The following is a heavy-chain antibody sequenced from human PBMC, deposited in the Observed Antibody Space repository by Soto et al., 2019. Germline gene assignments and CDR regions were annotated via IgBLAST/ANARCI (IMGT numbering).Heavy chain of an antibody. CDR3: ARYSNNWFQTEGMDV. Sequence: SETLSLTCTVSVDSITTYYWSWIRQPAGKGLEWIGRIDTSGNTNYNPSLKSRVTMSVDASKKQFSLKLTSVTAADTAVYYCARYSNNWFQTEGMDVWGQGTTVTVSS. V-gene: IGHV4-4*07. CDR1: VDSITTYY. D-gene: IGHD6-13*01. CDR2: IDTSGNT. J-gene: IGHJ6*02.